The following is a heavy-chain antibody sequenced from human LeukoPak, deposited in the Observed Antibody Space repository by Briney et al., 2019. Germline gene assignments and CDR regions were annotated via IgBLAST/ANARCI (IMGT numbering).Heavy chain of an antibody. CDR1: GFTLSSYW. CDR2: IKYDGSGK. CDR3: ARDLFSGSYQEDF. J-gene: IGHJ4*02. D-gene: IGHD1-26*01. Sequence: PGGSLRLSCAASGFTLSSYWMSWVRQAPGKGLERVANIKYDGSGKYYADSVKGRFTISRDDAKNSLYLEMNRLRVEDTAVYYCARDLFSGSYQEDFWGQGTLVTVSS. V-gene: IGHV3-7*01.